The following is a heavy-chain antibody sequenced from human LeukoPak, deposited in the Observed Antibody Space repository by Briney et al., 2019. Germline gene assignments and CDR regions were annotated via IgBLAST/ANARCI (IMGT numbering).Heavy chain of an antibody. Sequence: PSETLSLTCTVSGGSISSYYWTWIRQPAGKGLEWIGRIYTTGSTNYNPSLKSRVTISVDTSKNQFSLKLSSVTAADTAVYYCARQGKITMVRGVIEWGQGTLVTVSS. V-gene: IGHV4-4*07. CDR1: GGSISSYY. D-gene: IGHD3-10*01. CDR2: IYTTGST. CDR3: ARQGKITMVRGVIE. J-gene: IGHJ4*02.